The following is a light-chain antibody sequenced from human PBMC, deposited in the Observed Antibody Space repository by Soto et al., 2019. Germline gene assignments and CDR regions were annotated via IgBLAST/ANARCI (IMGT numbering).Light chain of an antibody. Sequence: IVMPQSPAPLSLSPGETVPLSCRASQGITNHFAWYHQKPGQSPKLLLYAASTRASGIPARFSGSGSGVVFALTSDSLQSEVAGLYCWQQYNGLDFSFGGGTMV. CDR1: QGITNH. V-gene: IGKV3-15*01. CDR3: QQYNGLDFS. J-gene: IGKJ4*01. CDR2: AAS.